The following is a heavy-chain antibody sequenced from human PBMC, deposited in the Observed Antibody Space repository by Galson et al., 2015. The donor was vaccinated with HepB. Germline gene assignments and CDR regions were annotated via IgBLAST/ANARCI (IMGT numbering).Heavy chain of an antibody. CDR1: GFTFNRYW. J-gene: IGHJ4*02. D-gene: IGHD1-26*01. V-gene: IGHV3-74*03. CDR2: ISADGTDA. CDR3: VIEDRPSGAFSV. Sequence: SLRLSCAASGFTFNRYWMSWVRQAPGKGLVWVPRISADGTDAMFADSVEGRFTVSRDNAKNTLYLQMNSLRAEDTAMFYCVIEDRPSGAFSVWGQGTLVTVSS.